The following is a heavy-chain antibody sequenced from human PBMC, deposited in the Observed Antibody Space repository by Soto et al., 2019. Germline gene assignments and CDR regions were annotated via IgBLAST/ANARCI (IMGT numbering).Heavy chain of an antibody. J-gene: IGHJ4*02. CDR1: GYSFTSYW. V-gene: IGHV5-51*01. D-gene: IGHD2-15*01. CDR3: ARQTAYCGGLGGVCYSSGNYLDY. CDR2: IYPGDSDA. Sequence: PGESLKISCKASGYSFTSYWIAWVRQMPGKGLEWMGIIYPGDSDARYGPSFQGQVTISADKSSSTAFLHWSSLQASDTAMYFCARQTAYCGGLGGVCYSSGNYLDYWGQGTLVTVSS.